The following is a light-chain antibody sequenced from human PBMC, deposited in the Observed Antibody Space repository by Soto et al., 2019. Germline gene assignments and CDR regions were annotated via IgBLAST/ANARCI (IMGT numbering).Light chain of an antibody. CDR2: WAS. Sequence: DIVMTQSPDSLAVSLGERATINCKSSQSVLYSSNNKNYLAWYQQKPGQRPKVLIYWASTRESGVPDRFTGSGSGTDFTLTISSLQAEDVAVYYCQQYYGTPLTFGGGTKVEIK. V-gene: IGKV4-1*01. CDR3: QQYYGTPLT. CDR1: QSVLYSSNNKNY. J-gene: IGKJ4*01.